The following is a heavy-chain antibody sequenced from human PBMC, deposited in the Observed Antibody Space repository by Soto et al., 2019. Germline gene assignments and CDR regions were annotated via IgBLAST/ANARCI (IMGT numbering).Heavy chain of an antibody. CDR3: ATLPPRIVVMTLPFPS. D-gene: IGHD2-21*02. CDR1: GGSISSSSYY. Sequence: PSETLSLTCTVSGGSISSSSYYWGWIRQPPGKGLEWIGSIYYSGSTYYKPSLKSRVTISVDTSKNQFSLKLSSVTAADTAVYYCATLPPRIVVMTLPFPSWGQGTLVTVS. V-gene: IGHV4-39*01. CDR2: IYYSGST. J-gene: IGHJ4*02.